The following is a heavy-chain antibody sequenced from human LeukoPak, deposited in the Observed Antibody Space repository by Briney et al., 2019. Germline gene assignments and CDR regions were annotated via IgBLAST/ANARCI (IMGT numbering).Heavy chain of an antibody. CDR1: GFTFSSYE. J-gene: IGHJ3*02. D-gene: IGHD1-1*01. Sequence: GGSLRLSCAASGFTFSSYEMNWVRQAPGKGLEWVSYISSSGSTIYYADSVKGRFTISRDNAKNSLYLQMNSLRAEDTAVYYCARDGNWNDGEVDAFDIWGQGTMVTVSS. V-gene: IGHV3-48*03. CDR3: ARDGNWNDGEVDAFDI. CDR2: ISSSGSTI.